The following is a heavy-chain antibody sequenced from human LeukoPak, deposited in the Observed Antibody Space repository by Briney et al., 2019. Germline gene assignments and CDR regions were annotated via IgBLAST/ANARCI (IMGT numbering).Heavy chain of an antibody. CDR1: GFTFSNYN. V-gene: IGHV3-30*02. Sequence: GGSLRLSCAASGFTFSNYNMNWVRQAPGKGLEWVAFIRYDGSNKYYADSVKGRFTITRDNSNNTLYLQMNSLRAEDTAVYYCAKDKYSSSWGQGTLVTVSS. CDR2: IRYDGSNK. J-gene: IGHJ4*02. D-gene: IGHD6-19*01. CDR3: AKDKYSSS.